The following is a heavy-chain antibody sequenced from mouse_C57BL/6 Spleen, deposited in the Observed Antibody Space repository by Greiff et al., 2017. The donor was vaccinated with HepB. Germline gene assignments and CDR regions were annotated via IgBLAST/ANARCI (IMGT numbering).Heavy chain of an antibody. CDR3: ARAGGLLAWFAY. J-gene: IGHJ3*01. V-gene: IGHV1-54*01. Sequence: VKLQQSGAELVRPGTSVKVSCKASGYAFTNYLIEWVKQRPGQGLEWIGVINPGSGGTNYNEKFKGKATLTADKSSSTAYMQLSSLTSEDSAVYFCARAGGLLAWFAYWGQGTLVTVSA. CDR1: GYAFTNYL. CDR2: INPGSGGT. D-gene: IGHD1-1*01.